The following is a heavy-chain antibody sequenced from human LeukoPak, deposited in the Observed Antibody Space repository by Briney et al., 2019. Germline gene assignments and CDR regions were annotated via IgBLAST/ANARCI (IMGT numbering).Heavy chain of an antibody. CDR2: IFHSGST. D-gene: IGHD3-22*01. V-gene: IGHV4-4*02. Sequence: LSQTLCQTCAVSGGSISSNNWWSWVRQPPGQGLVWIGEIFHSGSTNYNPSLKSRVTISVDKSKNQFSLRLSSVTAADTAVYYCARVLSGSNFDYWGQGTLVTVSS. J-gene: IGHJ4*02. CDR1: GGSISSNNW. CDR3: ARVLSGSNFDY.